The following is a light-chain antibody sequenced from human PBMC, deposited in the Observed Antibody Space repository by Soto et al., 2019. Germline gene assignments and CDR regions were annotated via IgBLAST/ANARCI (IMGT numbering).Light chain of an antibody. CDR2: EVS. J-gene: IGLJ3*02. V-gene: IGLV2-14*01. Sequence: QSALTQPASVSGSPGQLITISCTGTISDVGGYNYVSWYQQHPGKAPKFMIYEVSNRPSGVSSRFSGSKSGNTASLTISGLQAEDEANYYCSSYTGSNIVFGGGTKVTVL. CDR1: ISDVGGYNY. CDR3: SSYTGSNIV.